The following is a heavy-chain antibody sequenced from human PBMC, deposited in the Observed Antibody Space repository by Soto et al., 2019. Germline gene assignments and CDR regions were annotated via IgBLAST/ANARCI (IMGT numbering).Heavy chain of an antibody. CDR2: IYHSGST. J-gene: IGHJ3*01. CDR3: ARGGDGFDL. Sequence: QVRLQESGPGLVRPSQTLSLTCSVSGDSLTIGGHYWTWIRQHPGKGLEWIGYIYHSGSTYYSPSLKCRVTISVYTSDNQFSLKLTSMTAADTAVYYCARGGDGFDLWGQGKIVTVSS. CDR1: GDSLTIGGHY. V-gene: IGHV4-31*03.